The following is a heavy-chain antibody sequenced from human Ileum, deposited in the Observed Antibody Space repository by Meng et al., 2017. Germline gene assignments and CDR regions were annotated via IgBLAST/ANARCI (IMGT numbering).Heavy chain of an antibody. J-gene: IGHJ4*02. CDR3: AKIAVVGTNNFDY. CDR2: LTGSGGTT. V-gene: IGHV3-23*01. D-gene: IGHD6-13*01. CDR1: GFTFSSYA. Sequence: GESLKISCSASGFTFSSYAMSWVRQAPGKGLEWVSSLTGSGGTTYYSDSVKGRFTISRDSSMNTLYLQMNSLRAEDTAVYYCAKIAVVGTNNFDYWGQGTLVTVSS.